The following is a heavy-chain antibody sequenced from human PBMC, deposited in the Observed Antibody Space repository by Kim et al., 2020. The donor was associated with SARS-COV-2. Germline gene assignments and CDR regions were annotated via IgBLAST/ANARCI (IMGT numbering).Heavy chain of an antibody. CDR3: AKDRGGSGSSYDY. CDR2: ISWNSGSI. J-gene: IGHJ4*02. CDR1: GFTFDDYA. V-gene: IGHV3-9*01. D-gene: IGHD3-10*01. Sequence: GGSLRLSCAASGFTFDDYAMHWVRQAPGKGLEWVSGISWNSGSIGYADSVKGRFTISRDNAKNSLYLQMNSLRAEDTALYYCAKDRGGSGSSYDYWGQGT.